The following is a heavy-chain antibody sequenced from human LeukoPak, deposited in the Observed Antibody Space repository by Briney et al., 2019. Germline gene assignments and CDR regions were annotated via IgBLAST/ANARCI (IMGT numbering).Heavy chain of an antibody. CDR1: GGSISSYY. V-gene: IGHV4-39*01. CDR2: IYYSGST. J-gene: IGHJ4*02. Sequence: SETLSLTCTVSGGSISSYYWGWIRQPPGKGLEWIGSIYYSGSTYYNPSLKSRVTISVDTSKNQFSLKLSSVTAADTAVYYCARQIPDAEFDYWGQGTLVTVSS. CDR3: ARQIPDAEFDY.